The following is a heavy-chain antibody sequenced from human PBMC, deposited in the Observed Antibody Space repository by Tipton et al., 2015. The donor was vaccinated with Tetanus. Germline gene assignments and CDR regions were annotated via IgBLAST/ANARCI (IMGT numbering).Heavy chain of an antibody. CDR2: TSSSGTDI. D-gene: IGHD6-19*01. Sequence: SLRLSCAVSGFTFKDYYMSWIRQAPGKGLEWLSFTSSSGTDIHCADSVKGRFTISRDNAESSLYLQMNSLRAEDTAVYYCARDSGGWDYYYYGMDVWGQGTTVTVSS. CDR1: GFTFKDYY. V-gene: IGHV3-11*04. J-gene: IGHJ6*02. CDR3: ARDSGGWDYYYYGMDV.